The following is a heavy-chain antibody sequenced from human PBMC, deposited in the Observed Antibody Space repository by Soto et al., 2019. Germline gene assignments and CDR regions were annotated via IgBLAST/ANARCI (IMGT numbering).Heavy chain of an antibody. J-gene: IGHJ6*02. V-gene: IGHV4-59*01. Sequence: SETLSLTSTVSGGSISSYYWSWIRRPPGKGLEWIGYIYYSGSTNYNPSLKSRVTISVDTSKNQFSLKLSSVTAADTAVYYCARGSYDFWSGYYSYYYYGMDVWGQGTTVTVSS. CDR3: ARGSYDFWSGYYSYYYYGMDV. D-gene: IGHD3-3*01. CDR1: GGSISSYY. CDR2: IYYSGST.